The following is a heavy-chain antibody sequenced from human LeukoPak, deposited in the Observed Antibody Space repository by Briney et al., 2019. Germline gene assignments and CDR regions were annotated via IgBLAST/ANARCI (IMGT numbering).Heavy chain of an antibody. D-gene: IGHD1-26*01. CDR3: AKGKWELLLPHYYYYMDV. CDR1: GYTFTDYD. J-gene: IGHJ6*03. CDR2: INPNSGGT. Sequence: ASVKVSCKASGYTFTDYDMHWVRQAPGQGLEWMGWINPNSGGTNYAQKFQGRVTMTRDTSISTAYVELSRLRSDDTAVYYCAKGKWELLLPHYYYYMDVWGKGTTVTISS. V-gene: IGHV1-2*02.